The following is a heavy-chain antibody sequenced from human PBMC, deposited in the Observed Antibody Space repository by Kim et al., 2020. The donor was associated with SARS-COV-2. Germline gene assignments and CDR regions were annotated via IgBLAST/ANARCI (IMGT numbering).Heavy chain of an antibody. D-gene: IGHD2-15*01. CDR3: GKAGTFGSCGRIYYVDY. CDR2: INSDGSST. CDR1: GFTFSSYW. J-gene: IGHJ4*01. V-gene: IGHV3-74*01. Sequence: GGSLRLSCAASGFTFSSYWMHWVRQAPGKGLVWVSGINSDGSSTNYADSVKGRCTISRDNTKNTLYLQMSRLSAEDTAVYYCGKAGTFGSCGRIYYVDY.